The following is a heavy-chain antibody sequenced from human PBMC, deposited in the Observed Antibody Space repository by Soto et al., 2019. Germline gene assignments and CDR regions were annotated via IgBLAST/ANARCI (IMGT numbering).Heavy chain of an antibody. CDR1: GGSFSGYY. Sequence: QVQLQQWGAGLLKPSETLSLTCAVYGGSFSGYYWSWIRQPPGKGLEWIGEINHSGSTNYNPSLKRRVTISVDTSKNQFSLKLSSVTAADTAVYYCARSPRWLVRGDYFDYWGQGTLVTVSS. V-gene: IGHV4-34*01. CDR2: INHSGST. CDR3: ARSPRWLVRGDYFDY. J-gene: IGHJ4*02. D-gene: IGHD6-19*01.